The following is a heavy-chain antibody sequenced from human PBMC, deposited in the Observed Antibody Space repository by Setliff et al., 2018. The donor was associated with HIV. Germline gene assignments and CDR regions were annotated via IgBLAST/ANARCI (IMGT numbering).Heavy chain of an antibody. Sequence: GGSLRLSCAASGFTFSNYAMSWVRQAPGKGLEWVSFISGSGGSTEYADSVKGRFTVSRDNSKNRLYLQMNSLRVEDTAGYYCAKESWGDHMAFDIWGQGTMVTVSS. CDR3: AKESWGDHMAFDI. V-gene: IGHV3-23*01. CDR2: ISGSGGST. J-gene: IGHJ3*02. CDR1: GFTFSNYA. D-gene: IGHD7-27*01.